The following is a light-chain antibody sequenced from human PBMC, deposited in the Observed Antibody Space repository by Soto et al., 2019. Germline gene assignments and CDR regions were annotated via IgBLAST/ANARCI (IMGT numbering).Light chain of an antibody. CDR2: DVY. J-gene: IGLJ1*01. V-gene: IGLV2-11*01. Sequence: QSALTQPRSVSGSPGQSVSISCTGTSSDVGGYVYVSWYLQDPGKAPQCIIYDVYNRPSGVPDRFSGSKSGNTASLTVSGLQPEDEADYYCCEYAGNYFVFGSGTKVTVL. CDR1: SSDVGGYVY. CDR3: CEYAGNYFV.